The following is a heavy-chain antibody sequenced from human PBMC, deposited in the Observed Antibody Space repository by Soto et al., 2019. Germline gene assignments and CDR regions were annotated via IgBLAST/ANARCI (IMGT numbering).Heavy chain of an antibody. D-gene: IGHD3-9*01. Sequence: GGSLRLSCVASGFNLSHPWMTWVRQAAGKGLEWVGRIKSKTDGGTADYAAPVKGRATISRDDSKNTVYLQMNSLKTEDTAVYYCTTGIYYDVLTGYHNVAYWGQGALVTVSS. CDR2: IKSKTDGGTA. CDR3: TTGIYYDVLTGYHNVAY. V-gene: IGHV3-15*01. CDR1: GFNLSHPW. J-gene: IGHJ4*02.